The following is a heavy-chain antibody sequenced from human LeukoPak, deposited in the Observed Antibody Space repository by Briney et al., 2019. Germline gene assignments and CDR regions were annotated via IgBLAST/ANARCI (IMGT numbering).Heavy chain of an antibody. CDR2: ISSSSSTI. CDR1: GFTFSSYS. J-gene: IGHJ3*02. D-gene: IGHD6-13*01. Sequence: PGGSLRLSCAASGFTFSSYSMNWVRQAPGKGLEWVSYISSSSSTIYYADSVKGRFTISRDNAKNSLYLQMNSLRAEDTAVYYCARDNPHIAAAAPLDAFDIWGQGTMVTVSS. V-gene: IGHV3-48*04. CDR3: ARDNPHIAAAAPLDAFDI.